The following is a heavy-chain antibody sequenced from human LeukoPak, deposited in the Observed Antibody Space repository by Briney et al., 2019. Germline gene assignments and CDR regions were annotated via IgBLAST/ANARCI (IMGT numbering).Heavy chain of an antibody. CDR1: GFTFSSYE. CDR2: ISSSGSTI. J-gene: IGHJ4*02. D-gene: IGHD3-16*01. Sequence: GGSLRLSCAASGFTFSSYEMNWVRQAPGKGLEWVSYISSSGSTIYYADSVKGRFTISRDNAKNSLYLQMNSLRAEDTAVYYCARDLGGGFTVFDYWGQGTLVSVSS. V-gene: IGHV3-48*03. CDR3: ARDLGGGFTVFDY.